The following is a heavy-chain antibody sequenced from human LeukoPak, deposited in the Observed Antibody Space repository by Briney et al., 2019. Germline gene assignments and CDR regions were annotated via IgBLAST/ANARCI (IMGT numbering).Heavy chain of an antibody. CDR3: ARLFPIAAVGSNNYYHAMDV. V-gene: IGHV4-61*01. D-gene: IGHD6-13*01. J-gene: IGHJ6*02. Sequence: SETLSLTCTVSGGSVSSGSYYWSWIRQPPGKGLEWIGYMYYSGSTNYNPSLKSRVTISVDTSKNQFSLKLSSVTAADTAVYYCARLFPIAAVGSNNYYHAMDVWGQGTTVSVSS. CDR2: MYYSGST. CDR1: GGSVSSGSYY.